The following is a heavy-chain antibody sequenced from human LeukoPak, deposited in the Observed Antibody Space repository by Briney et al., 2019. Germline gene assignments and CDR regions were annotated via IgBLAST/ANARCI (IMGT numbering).Heavy chain of an antibody. Sequence: PWGSPRPSCTGSGFSFSGHLMHWVRQAPGKGLVWVSRINSDGSSTSYADSVKGRFTISRDNAKNTLYLQMNSLRAEDTAVYYCARRVVVPAAPYYFDYWGQGTLVTVSS. J-gene: IGHJ4*02. CDR1: GFSFSGHL. CDR3: ARRVVVPAAPYYFDY. V-gene: IGHV3-74*01. D-gene: IGHD2-2*01. CDR2: INSDGSST.